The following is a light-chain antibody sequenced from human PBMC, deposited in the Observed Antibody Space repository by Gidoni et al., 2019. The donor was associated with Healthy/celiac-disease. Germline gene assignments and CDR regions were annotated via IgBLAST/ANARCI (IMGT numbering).Light chain of an antibody. CDR1: QSVLYSSNNKNY. V-gene: IGKV4-1*01. J-gene: IGKJ4*01. CDR3: QQYYSTPLT. Sequence: DIVMTQSPDSLAGSLGERATINCKSSQSVLYSSNNKNYLAWYQQKPGQPPKLLIYWAATRESGVPDRFSGSGSGTDVTLTISSLQAEDVAVYYCQQYYSTPLTFGGGTKVEIK. CDR2: WAA.